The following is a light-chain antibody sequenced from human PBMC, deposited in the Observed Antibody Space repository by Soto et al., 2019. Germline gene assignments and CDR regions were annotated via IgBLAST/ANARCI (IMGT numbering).Light chain of an antibody. CDR1: QSISSW. V-gene: IGKV1-5*03. J-gene: IGKJ1*01. CDR3: QQYDTNSTT. Sequence: DIQMTQSPSTLSASVGDRVTITCRASQSISSWLAWYQQKPGKAPNLLIYKASSLESGVPSRFSGSGFGTEFTLTISSLQPDDFATYYCQQYDTNSTTFGQGTKVEIK. CDR2: KAS.